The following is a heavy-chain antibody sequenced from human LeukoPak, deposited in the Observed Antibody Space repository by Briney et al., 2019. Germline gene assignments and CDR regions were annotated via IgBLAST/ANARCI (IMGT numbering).Heavy chain of an antibody. V-gene: IGHV4-39*01. CDR2: IHYSGST. D-gene: IGHD3-10*01. Sequence: PSETLSLTCIVSDDSISSRHYYRGWIRQPPGKGLEWIGSIHYSGSTNYNPSLKSRVTISGDTSKNQFSLKLTSVTAADAAVYYCARHLSYGSGDYQNYFDYWGQGILVTVSS. J-gene: IGHJ4*02. CDR3: ARHLSYGSGDYQNYFDY. CDR1: DDSISSRHYY.